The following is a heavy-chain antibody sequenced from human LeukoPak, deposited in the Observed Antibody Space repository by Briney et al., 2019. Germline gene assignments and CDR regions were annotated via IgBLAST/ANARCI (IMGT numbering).Heavy chain of an antibody. CDR2: ILSDGSIK. D-gene: IGHD4/OR15-4a*01. CDR1: GFTFSSYA. Sequence: GGSLRLSCAASGFTFSSYAMYWVRRPPGKVLEWVAVILSDGSIKYYADSVKGRFTISRDNAKNTLYLQMQNVRTEDTSIYYCAKDSSDDYPDYWGQGTLVTVSS. J-gene: IGHJ4*02. CDR3: AKDSSDDYPDY. V-gene: IGHV3-30*18.